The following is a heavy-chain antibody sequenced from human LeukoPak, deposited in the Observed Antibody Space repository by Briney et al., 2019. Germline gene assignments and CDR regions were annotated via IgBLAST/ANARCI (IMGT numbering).Heavy chain of an antibody. V-gene: IGHV3-74*01. Sequence: PGGSLRLSCAASGFTLSTYWMHWVCQAPGKGLVWVSRISSDGTITTYADSGNGRYTISRDDAKNTLYQDRNSLIVEDMAVYYCASDIGDWGQGTLVSVSS. CDR1: GFTLSTYW. CDR3: ASDIGD. J-gene: IGHJ4*02. D-gene: IGHD3-10*01. CDR2: ISSDGTIT.